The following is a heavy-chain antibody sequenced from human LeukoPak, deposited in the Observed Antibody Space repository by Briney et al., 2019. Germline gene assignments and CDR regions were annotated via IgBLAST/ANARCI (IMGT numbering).Heavy chain of an antibody. V-gene: IGHV3-21*01. J-gene: IGHJ4*02. CDR1: GFTFSSYS. CDR2: ISSSSSYI. Sequence: GGSLRLSCAASGFTFSSYSMNWVRQAPGKGLEWVSSISSSSSYIYYADSVKGRFTISRDNAKNSLYLQMNSLRAEDTAVYYCAREGVGGYGSYFDYWGQGTLVTVSS. D-gene: IGHD5-12*01. CDR3: AREGVGGYGSYFDY.